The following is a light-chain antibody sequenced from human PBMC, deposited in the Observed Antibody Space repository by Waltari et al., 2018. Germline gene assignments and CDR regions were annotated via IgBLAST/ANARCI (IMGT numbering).Light chain of an antibody. J-gene: IGKJ4*01. CDR2: DAS. V-gene: IGKV3-11*01. CDR3: QQRTSWPLT. Sequence: DIVLTQSPATLSLSTGERATHSFRPSQCVNYFLAWFQQKPGQAPRLLIYDASNRATGIPARFSGSGSGTDFTLTISSLEPEDFAVYYCQQRTSWPLTFGGGTKVEIK. CDR1: QCVNYF.